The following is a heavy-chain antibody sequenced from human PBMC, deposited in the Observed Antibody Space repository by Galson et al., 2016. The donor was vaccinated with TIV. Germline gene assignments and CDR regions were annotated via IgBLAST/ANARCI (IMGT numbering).Heavy chain of an antibody. CDR3: SRGVGRAIAAAGFRWLDP. D-gene: IGHD6-13*01. J-gene: IGHJ5*02. CDR1: GFTFSSHW. CDR2: INSDGNRR. V-gene: IGHV3-74*01. Sequence: SLRLSCAASGFTFSSHWMHWVRQSPGKGLVWVSRINSDGNRRTYADSVKGRFTISRDNAKNILYLQLNSLRVEDTAVYYCSRGVGRAIAAAGFRWLDPWDQGTQVIVSS.